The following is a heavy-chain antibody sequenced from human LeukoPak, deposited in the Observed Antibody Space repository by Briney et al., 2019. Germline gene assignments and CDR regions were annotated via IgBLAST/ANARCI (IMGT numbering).Heavy chain of an antibody. V-gene: IGHV3-9*01. D-gene: IGHD3-16*02. CDR2: ISWNSGTI. CDR3: ARDSIVDDYVWGSYRYADY. CDR1: GFTFDDYA. J-gene: IGHJ4*02. Sequence: GGSLRLSCAASGFTFDDYAMHWVRQAPGKGLEWVSGISWNSGTIGYADSVKGRFTISRDNAKNSLYLQMNSLRAEDTAVYYCARDSIVDDYVWGSYRYADYWGQGTLVTVSS.